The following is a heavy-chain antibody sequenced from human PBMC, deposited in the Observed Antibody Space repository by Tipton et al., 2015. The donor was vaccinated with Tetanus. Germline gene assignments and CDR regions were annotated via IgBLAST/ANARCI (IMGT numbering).Heavy chain of an antibody. J-gene: IGHJ5*02. V-gene: IGHV3-23*01. CDR1: GFTFHDYA. CDR2: ISVRGSHT. Sequence: GSLRLSCAASGFTFHDYAIHWVRQVPGKGLEWVSGISVRGSHTYYADPVKGRFSISRDNSKNTVYLQMNSLRDEDTAVYYCAKDPASRGWFDPWGQGTLVSVSS. CDR3: AKDPASRGWFDP.